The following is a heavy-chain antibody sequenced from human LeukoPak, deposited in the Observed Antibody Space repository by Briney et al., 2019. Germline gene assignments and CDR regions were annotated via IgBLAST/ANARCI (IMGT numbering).Heavy chain of an antibody. CDR3: ASLWTAYYYDSP. Sequence: ASETLSLTCAVYGGSFSGYYWSWIRQPPGKGLEWIGEINHSGSTNYNPSLKSRVTISVDTSKNQFSLKLSSVTAADTAVYYCASLWTAYYYDSPWGQGTLVTVSS. CDR1: GGSFSGYY. D-gene: IGHD3-22*01. V-gene: IGHV4-34*01. CDR2: INHSGST. J-gene: IGHJ5*02.